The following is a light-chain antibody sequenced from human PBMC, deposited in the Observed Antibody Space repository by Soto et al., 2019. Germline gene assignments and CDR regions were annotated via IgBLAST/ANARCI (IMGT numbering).Light chain of an antibody. CDR3: QQYGSSPRFT. CDR2: GAS. J-gene: IGKJ3*01. CDR1: QSVSSSY. Sequence: EIVLTQSPGTLSLSPGERATLSCRASQSVSSSYLAWYQQKPGQAPRLLIYGASSRATGIPDRFSGSGCGTDFTLTISRLEPEDVAVYYCQQYGSSPRFTFGPGTKVDIK. V-gene: IGKV3-20*01.